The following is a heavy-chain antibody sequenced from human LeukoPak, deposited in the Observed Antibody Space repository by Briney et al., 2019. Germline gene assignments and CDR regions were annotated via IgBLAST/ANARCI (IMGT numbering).Heavy chain of an antibody. J-gene: IGHJ4*02. CDR3: AKDIAQGYTFGSIEQDY. CDR2: IGESGSGT. CDR1: GLTFSRYA. V-gene: IGHV3-23*01. Sequence: GGSLRLSCAVSGLTFSRYAMSWVRQAPGKGLEWVSAIGESGSGTYYADSVKGRFTISRDNSKDTLSLQMNSLRAEDTAVYYCAKDIAQGYTFGSIEQDYWGQGTLVTVSS. D-gene: IGHD5-18*01.